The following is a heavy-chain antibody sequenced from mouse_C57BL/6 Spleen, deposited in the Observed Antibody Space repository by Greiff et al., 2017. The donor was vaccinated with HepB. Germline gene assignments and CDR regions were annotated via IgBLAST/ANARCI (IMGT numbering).Heavy chain of an antibody. Sequence: EVQLQQSGPGLVKPSQSLSLTCSVTGYSITSGYYWNWIRQFPGNKLEWMGYISYDGSNNYNPSLKNRISITRDTSTNQFFLKLNSVTTEDTATYYGARVGDYYGSSLYFDVWGTGTTVTVSS. CDR1: GYSITSGYY. CDR3: ARVGDYYGSSLYFDV. J-gene: IGHJ1*03. V-gene: IGHV3-6*01. CDR2: ISYDGSN. D-gene: IGHD1-1*01.